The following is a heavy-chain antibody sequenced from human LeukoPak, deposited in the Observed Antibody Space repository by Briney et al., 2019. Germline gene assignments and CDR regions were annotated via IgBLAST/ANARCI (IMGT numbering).Heavy chain of an antibody. Sequence: GGSLRLSCAASGFTFKKYDVTWVRQAPGKGLEWVSGIRASGGATYYADSAKGRFNISRDNAKNSLYVQMNSLRAEDTAVYYCARERDGYTHDAFDIWGQGTMVTVSS. CDR2: IRASGGAT. D-gene: IGHD5-24*01. V-gene: IGHV3-23*01. J-gene: IGHJ3*02. CDR3: ARERDGYTHDAFDI. CDR1: GFTFKKYD.